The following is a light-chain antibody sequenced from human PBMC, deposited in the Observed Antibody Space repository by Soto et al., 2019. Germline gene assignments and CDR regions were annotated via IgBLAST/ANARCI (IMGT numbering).Light chain of an antibody. J-gene: IGKJ4*01. CDR3: HQYDNWPVT. V-gene: IGKV3-15*01. Sequence: EIVMTQSPATLSVSPGERATLSCRASQSVSTNLAWYQQKPGQAPRLLIYGASTRTTVVPARFSGSGSETEFTLTISILQSEDLAVYFCHQYDNWPVTFGGGTKVEIK. CDR2: GAS. CDR1: QSVSTN.